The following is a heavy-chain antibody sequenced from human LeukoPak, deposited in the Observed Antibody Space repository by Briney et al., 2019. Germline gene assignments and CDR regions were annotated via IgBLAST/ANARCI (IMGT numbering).Heavy chain of an antibody. Sequence: SETLSLTCTVSGGSIRSSYYYWSWIRQPPGKGLEWIGYIYYSGSTYYNPSLKSRVTISVDTSKNQFSLKLSSVTAADTAVYYCAREDTAMANDSFDIWGQGTMVTVSS. D-gene: IGHD5-18*01. CDR2: IYYSGST. CDR1: GGSIRSSYYY. V-gene: IGHV4-30-4*01. J-gene: IGHJ3*02. CDR3: AREDTAMANDSFDI.